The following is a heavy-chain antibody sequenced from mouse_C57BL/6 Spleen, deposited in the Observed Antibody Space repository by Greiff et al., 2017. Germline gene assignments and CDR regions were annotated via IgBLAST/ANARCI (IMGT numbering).Heavy chain of an antibody. D-gene: IGHD2-5*01. J-gene: IGHJ4*01. V-gene: IGHV5-17*01. CDR1: GFTFSDYG. CDR3: ARKYYSKSYAMDY. CDR2: ISSGSGTL. Sequence: EVQGVESGGGLVKPGGSLKLSCAASGFTFSDYGMHWVRQAPEKGLEWVAYISSGSGTLYYADTVKGRFTISRDNAKNTLFLQMTSLRSEDTAMYYCARKYYSKSYAMDYWGQGTSVTVSS.